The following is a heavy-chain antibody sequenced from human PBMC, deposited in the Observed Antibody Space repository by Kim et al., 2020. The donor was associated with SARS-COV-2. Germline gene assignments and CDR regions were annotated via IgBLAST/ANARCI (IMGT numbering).Heavy chain of an antibody. CDR2: IYNSGST. CDR3: AKGMGPRSGAWVYYFDY. Sequence: SETLSLTCTVSGGSISTSNYYWGWIRQSPGKGLEWIGSIYNSGSTFYNPSLRSRITISVDTSKNQFSLKLSSVTAADTAVYYCAKGMGPRSGAWVYYFDYWGQGALVTVSS. V-gene: IGHV4-39*01. CDR1: GGSISTSNYY. J-gene: IGHJ4*02. D-gene: IGHD6-19*01.